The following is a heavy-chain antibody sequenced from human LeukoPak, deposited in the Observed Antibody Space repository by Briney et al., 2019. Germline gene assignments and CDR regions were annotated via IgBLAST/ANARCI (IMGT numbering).Heavy chain of an antibody. J-gene: IGHJ4*02. CDR2: IIPIFGTA. D-gene: IGHD5-18*01. V-gene: IGHV1-69*13. CDR1: GYTFTSYG. Sequence: SVKVSCKASGYTFTSYGISWVRQAPGQGLEWMGGIIPIFGTANYAQKFQGRVTITADESTSTAYMELSSLRSEDTAVYYCAREGVDTAMVSHWGQGTLVTVSS. CDR3: AREGVDTAMVSH.